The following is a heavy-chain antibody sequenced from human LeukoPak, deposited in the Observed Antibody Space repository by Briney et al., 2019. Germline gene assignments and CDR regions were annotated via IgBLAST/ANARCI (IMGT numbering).Heavy chain of an antibody. CDR2: ISSSSSYI. CDR3: AREAEPYYYDSSGCCDY. CDR1: GFTFSSYS. D-gene: IGHD3-22*01. Sequence: PGGSLRLSCAASGFTFSSYSMNWVRQAPGKGLEWVSSISSSSSYIYYADSVKGRFTISRDNAKNSLYLQMNSLRAEDTAVYYCAREAEPYYYDSSGCCDYWGQGTLVTVSS. V-gene: IGHV3-21*01. J-gene: IGHJ4*02.